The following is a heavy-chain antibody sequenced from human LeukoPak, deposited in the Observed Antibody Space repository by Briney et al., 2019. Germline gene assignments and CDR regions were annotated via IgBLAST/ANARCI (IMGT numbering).Heavy chain of an antibody. J-gene: IGHJ5*02. Sequence: GASVKVSCKASGYTFTGYYMHWVRQAPGQGLEWMGWINPNSGGTNYAQKFQGRVTMTRDTSISTAYMELSRLRSDDTAVYYCARQFLVVPAAIDWVYNWFDPWGQGTLVTVSS. D-gene: IGHD2-2*02. CDR1: GYTFTGYY. CDR2: INPNSGGT. V-gene: IGHV1-2*02. CDR3: ARQFLVVPAAIDWVYNWFDP.